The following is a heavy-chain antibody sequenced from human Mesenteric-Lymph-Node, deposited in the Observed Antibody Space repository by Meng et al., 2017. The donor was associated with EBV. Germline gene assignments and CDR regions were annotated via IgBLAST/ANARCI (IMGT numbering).Heavy chain of an antibody. CDR2: INLDGGIP. D-gene: IGHD2/OR15-2a*01. J-gene: IGHJ4*02. CDR1: EFAYSSYW. V-gene: IGHV3-74*01. CDR3: AREKTRTYFIDY. Sequence: EGQVMGSEGGLVKPGGSLKLSEAASEFAYSSYWMHWVRQVPGQGMIWVSRINLDGGIPIYADSVKGRFTISRDNAKNTLYLQMNSLRTEDTAVYYCAREKTRTYFIDYWGQGTLVTVSS.